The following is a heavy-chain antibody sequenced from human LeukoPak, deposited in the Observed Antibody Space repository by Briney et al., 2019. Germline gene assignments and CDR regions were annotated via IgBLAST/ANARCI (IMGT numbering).Heavy chain of an antibody. Sequence: PSETLSLTCTVSGGSISSYYWSWIRQPPEKGLEWIGYIYYSGSTNYNPSLKSRVTISVDTSKNQFSLKLSSVTAADTAVYYCARELYYYDSSGYFSAFDYWGQGTLVTVSS. D-gene: IGHD3-22*01. V-gene: IGHV4-59*01. J-gene: IGHJ4*02. CDR2: IYYSGST. CDR3: ARELYYYDSSGYFSAFDY. CDR1: GGSISSYY.